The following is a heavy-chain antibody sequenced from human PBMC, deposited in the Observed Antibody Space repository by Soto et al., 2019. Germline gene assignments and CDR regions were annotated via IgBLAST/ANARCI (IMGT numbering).Heavy chain of an antibody. CDR2: IYYSGST. D-gene: IGHD6-19*01. CDR1: GGSVSSHSHY. J-gene: IGHJ6*02. V-gene: IGHV4-61*01. Sequence: QVQLQESGPGLVKPSETLSLTCTVSGGSVSSHSHYWNWIRQPPGKGLEWIGYIYYSGSTNYNPSLKSRITMSVDTSKNQFSLKLSSVTAADTAVYYCARVAVAGTGIIYAMDVWGQGTTVTVSS. CDR3: ARVAVAGTGIIYAMDV.